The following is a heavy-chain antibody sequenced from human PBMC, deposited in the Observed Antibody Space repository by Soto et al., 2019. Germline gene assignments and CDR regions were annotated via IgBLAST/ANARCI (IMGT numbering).Heavy chain of an antibody. D-gene: IGHD3-22*01. J-gene: IGHJ3*02. Sequence: SDTLSLTCPVSGGSIRSYSLGCMRQYAGKGLEWIGDIYNSGSTNYNPSLESRVIISVDTSKSQFSLKLSSVTATDTAVYYCARTYDGSGPNSGGYAFDIWGQGTMVT. V-gene: IGHV4-59*07. CDR1: GGSIRSYS. CDR2: IYNSGST. CDR3: ARTYDGSGPNSGGYAFDI.